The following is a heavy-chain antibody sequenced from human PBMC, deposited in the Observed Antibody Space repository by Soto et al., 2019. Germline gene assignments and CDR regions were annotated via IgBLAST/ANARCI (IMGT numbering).Heavy chain of an antibody. V-gene: IGHV3-23*04. CDR1: GFTFSSYA. CDR2: NSGSGGST. J-gene: IGHJ4*02. D-gene: IGHD6-19*01. CDR3: AKAAGSSGSYYFDY. Sequence: EVPLVESGGGLVQPGGSLRLSCAASGFTFSSYAMSWVRQAPGKGLEWVSSNSGSGGSTYYADSVKGRFTISRDNSKNTLYVQMNSLRAEDTAVYYCAKAAGSSGSYYFDYWGQGTLVTVSS.